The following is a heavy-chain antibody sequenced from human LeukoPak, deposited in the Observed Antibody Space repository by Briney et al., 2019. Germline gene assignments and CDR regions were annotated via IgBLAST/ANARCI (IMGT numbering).Heavy chain of an antibody. V-gene: IGHV3-30-3*01. CDR3: ARAPAPDY. J-gene: IGHJ4*02. CDR1: GFTFSSYA. Sequence: GRSLRLSCAAAGFTFSSYAMHWVRQAPGKGLEWVAVISYDGSNKYYADSVKGRFTISRDNSKNTLYLQMNSLRAEDTAVYYCARAPAPDYWGQGTLVTVSS. CDR2: ISYDGSNK.